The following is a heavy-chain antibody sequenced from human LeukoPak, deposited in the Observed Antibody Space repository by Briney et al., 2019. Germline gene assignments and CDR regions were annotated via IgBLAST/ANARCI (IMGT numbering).Heavy chain of an antibody. Sequence: SETLSLTCTVSGGSISTGDYYWSWIRQPPGKGLEYIGYIYYSGSTYYNPSLKSRITISVDTSKNQFSLKLSSVTAADTAVYYCARLEMSRGDYSYYFDYWGQGTLVTVSS. CDR1: GGSISTGDYY. D-gene: IGHD4-17*01. CDR3: ARLEMSRGDYSYYFDY. J-gene: IGHJ4*02. V-gene: IGHV4-30-4*01. CDR2: IYYSGST.